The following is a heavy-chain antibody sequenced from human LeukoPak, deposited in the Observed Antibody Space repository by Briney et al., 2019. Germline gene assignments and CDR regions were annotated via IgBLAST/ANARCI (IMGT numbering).Heavy chain of an antibody. CDR1: GGSISSYY. J-gene: IGHJ4*02. CDR3: ARHHPYSAGNCLLNSFDY. D-gene: IGHD2-15*01. V-gene: IGHV4-59*01. Sequence: PSETLSLTCTVSGGSISSYYWSWIRQPPGKGLEWIGYIYYSGSDKYNPSLKRRASISLDTSKKQFCLRLSSVTAANTAVYYCARHHPYSAGNCLLNSFDYWGQGTLVTVSS. CDR2: IYYSGSD.